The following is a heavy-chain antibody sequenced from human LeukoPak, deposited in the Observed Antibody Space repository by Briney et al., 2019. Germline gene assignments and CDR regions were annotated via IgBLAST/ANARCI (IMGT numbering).Heavy chain of an antibody. D-gene: IGHD5-18*01. Sequence: SETLSPTCTVSGGAISSSSAYWCWIRQPPGKGLEWIGSIYYSKHTYYNPSLKSRVTISADTSKNQFSLTLGSVSATDTAVYYCVSPRGFSYGYFDYWGQGTLVTVSS. J-gene: IGHJ4*02. CDR2: IYYSKHT. CDR3: VSPRGFSYGYFDY. V-gene: IGHV4-39*01. CDR1: GGAISSSSAY.